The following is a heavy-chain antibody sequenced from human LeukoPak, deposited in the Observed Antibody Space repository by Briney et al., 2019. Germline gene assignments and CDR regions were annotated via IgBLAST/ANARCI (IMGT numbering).Heavy chain of an antibody. V-gene: IGHV3-23*01. CDR3: ARGHSSSWYEAVFFDY. Sequence: PGGSLRLSCAASGFTFSSYAMSWVRQAPGKGLEWVSAISGSGGSTYYADSVKGRFTISRDNSKNTLYLQMNSLRAEDTAVYYCARGHSSSWYEAVFFDYWGQGTLVIVSS. J-gene: IGHJ4*02. D-gene: IGHD6-13*01. CDR2: ISGSGGST. CDR1: GFTFSSYA.